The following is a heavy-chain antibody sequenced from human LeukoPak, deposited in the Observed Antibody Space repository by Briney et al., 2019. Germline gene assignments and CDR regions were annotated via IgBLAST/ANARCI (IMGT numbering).Heavy chain of an antibody. J-gene: IGHJ3*02. CDR1: GGSISTYY. D-gene: IGHD4-17*01. V-gene: IGHV4-59*01. CDR2: VYYSGRT. Sequence: SETLSLTCTVSGGSISTYYWTWIRQPPGKGLEWIGYVYYSGRTNYNPSLKSRVTISVDTSKSQFSLKLSSVTAADMAVYYCARVMTTVTADTAFDIWGQGTMVTVSS. CDR3: ARVMTTVTADTAFDI.